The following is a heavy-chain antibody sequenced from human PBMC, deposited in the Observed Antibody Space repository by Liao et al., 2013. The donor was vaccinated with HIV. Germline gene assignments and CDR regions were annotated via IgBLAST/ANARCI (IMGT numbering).Heavy chain of an antibody. CDR1: GGSINSDDFY. V-gene: IGHV4-30-4*01. CDR2: IYYSGST. Sequence: HVQLQESGPGLVKPSETLSLSCSVSGGSINSDDFYWSWVRQTPGKGLDWMGYIYYSGSTNYNPSLKNRLAISIDTSKQRFTLSLSSVTAGDTAIYYCARVFRQPGYFFDYWGPGILVSVSS. CDR3: ARVFRQPGYFFDY. J-gene: IGHJ4*02.